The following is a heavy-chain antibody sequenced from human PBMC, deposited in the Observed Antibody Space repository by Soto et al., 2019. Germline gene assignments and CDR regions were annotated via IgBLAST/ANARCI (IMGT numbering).Heavy chain of an antibody. D-gene: IGHD1-26*01. Sequence: QVHLVESGGGLVKPGGSLRLSCAASGFIFSNYYMNWIRQAPGKGLEWLACISGSGDSIYYADSVKGRFTISRDNGKNSLSLQMNSLRAEDTAEYYCAKDRVEGAGWFDPWGQGTLVTVSS. V-gene: IGHV3-11*01. CDR2: ISGSGDSI. CDR1: GFIFSNYY. J-gene: IGHJ5*02. CDR3: AKDRVEGAGWFDP.